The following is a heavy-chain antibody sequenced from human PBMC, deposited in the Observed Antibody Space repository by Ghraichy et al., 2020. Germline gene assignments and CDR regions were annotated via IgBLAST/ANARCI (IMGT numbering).Heavy chain of an antibody. D-gene: IGHD5-12*01. CDR2: INHSGST. CDR3: ARGRYGRLRGYMDV. V-gene: IGHV4-34*01. CDR1: GGSFSGYY. Sequence: SETLSLTCAVYGGSFSGYYWSWIRQPPGKGLEWIGEINHSGSTNYNPSLKSRVTISVDTSKNQFSLKLSSVTAADTAVYYCARGRYGRLRGYMDVWGKGTTVTVSS. J-gene: IGHJ6*03.